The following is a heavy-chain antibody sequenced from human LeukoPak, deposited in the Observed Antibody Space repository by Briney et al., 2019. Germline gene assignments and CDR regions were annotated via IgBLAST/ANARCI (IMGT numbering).Heavy chain of an antibody. J-gene: IGHJ4*02. V-gene: IGHV3-7*04. D-gene: IGHD3-10*01. Sequence: PGGSLRLSCAASGFTFSSYSMNWVRQAPGKGLEWVANIKQDGSEKSYVDSVKGRFMISRDNPKNSLHLQMNSLRAEDTAVYYCARDGYATGSHDYWGQGTLVTVSS. CDR1: GFTFSSYS. CDR3: ARDGYATGSHDY. CDR2: IKQDGSEK.